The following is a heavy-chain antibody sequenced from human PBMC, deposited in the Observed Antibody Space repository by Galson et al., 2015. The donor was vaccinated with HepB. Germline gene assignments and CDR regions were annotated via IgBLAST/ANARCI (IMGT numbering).Heavy chain of an antibody. CDR1: GFTFSDYY. CDR3: ARDPYYYDSSGYYYGAFDI. Sequence: SLRLSCAASGFTFSDYYMSWIRQAPGKGLEWVSYISSSGSTIYYADSVKGRFTISRDNAKNSLYLQMNSLRAEDTAVYYCARDPYYYDSSGYYYGAFDIWGQGTMVTVSS. CDR2: ISSSGSTI. D-gene: IGHD3-22*01. V-gene: IGHV3-11*01. J-gene: IGHJ3*02.